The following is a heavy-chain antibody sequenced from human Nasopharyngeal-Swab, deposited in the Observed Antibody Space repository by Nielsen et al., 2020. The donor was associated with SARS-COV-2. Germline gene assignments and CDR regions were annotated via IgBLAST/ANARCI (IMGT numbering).Heavy chain of an antibody. V-gene: IGHV3-48*01. Sequence: GESLKISCAASGFTFSSYSMNWVRQAPGKGLEWVSYISSSSSTIYYADSVKGRFTISRDNAKNSLYLQMNSLRAEDTAVYYCARDLSGVRGFYYYYGMDVWGQGTTVTVSS. CDR1: GFTFSSYS. CDR2: ISSSSSTI. J-gene: IGHJ6*02. CDR3: ARDLSGVRGFYYYYGMDV. D-gene: IGHD3-10*01.